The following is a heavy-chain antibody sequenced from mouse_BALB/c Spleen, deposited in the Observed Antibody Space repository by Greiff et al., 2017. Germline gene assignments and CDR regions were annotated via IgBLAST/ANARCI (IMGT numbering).Heavy chain of an antibody. J-gene: IGHJ4*01. CDR3: ARWGGNYEGYAMDY. Sequence: VQLKESGPGLVAPSQSLSITCTVSGFSLTSYGVHWVRQPPGKGLEWLGVIWAGGSTNYNSALMSRLSISKDNSKSQVFLKMNSLQTDDTAMYYCARWGGNYEGYAMDYWGQGTSVTVSS. D-gene: IGHD2-1*01. CDR2: IWAGGST. V-gene: IGHV2-9*02. CDR1: GFSLTSYG.